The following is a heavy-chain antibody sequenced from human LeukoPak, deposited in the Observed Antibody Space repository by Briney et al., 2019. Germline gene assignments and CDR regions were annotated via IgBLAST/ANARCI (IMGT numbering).Heavy chain of an antibody. CDR1: GYSFTSYW. V-gene: IGHV5-51*01. D-gene: IGHD2-15*01. Sequence: GESPKISCKGSGYSFTSYWIGWVRQMPGKGLEWMGIIYPGDSETRYSPSFQGQVTISADKSISTAYLQWSSLKASDTAIYYCARHVLSGGSCYPDYWGQGTRVTVSS. CDR2: IYPGDSET. CDR3: ARHVLSGGSCYPDY. J-gene: IGHJ4*02.